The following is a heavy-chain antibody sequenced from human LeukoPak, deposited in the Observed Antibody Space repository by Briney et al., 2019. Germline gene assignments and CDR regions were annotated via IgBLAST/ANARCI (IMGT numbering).Heavy chain of an antibody. CDR3: AKSQILVYDYLRGSPQPTFDY. D-gene: IGHD3-16*01. CDR2: IYYSGSA. J-gene: IGHJ4*02. CDR1: GDSITSYY. Sequence: SETLSLTCTVSGDSITSYYWSWIRQPPGKGLEWIGYIYYSGSANYNPSLQSRVTTSINTSKNQFSLKLTSVTAADTAVYYCAKSQILVYDYLRGSPQPTFDYWGQGTLVTVSS. V-gene: IGHV4-59*08.